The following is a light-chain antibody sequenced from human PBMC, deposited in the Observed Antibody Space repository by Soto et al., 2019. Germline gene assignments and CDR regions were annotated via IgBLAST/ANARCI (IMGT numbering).Light chain of an antibody. CDR1: QSVSSSY. V-gene: IGKV3-20*01. Sequence: EVVLTQSPGTLSLSPGQRATLSCRASQSVSSSYLSWYQQKPGQAPRLLISGASSRATGIPDRFSGSGSGTDFTLSISRLEPEDSAVYYCQQYGGSPYTFGQGTKLEIK. CDR2: GAS. CDR3: QQYGGSPYT. J-gene: IGKJ2*01.